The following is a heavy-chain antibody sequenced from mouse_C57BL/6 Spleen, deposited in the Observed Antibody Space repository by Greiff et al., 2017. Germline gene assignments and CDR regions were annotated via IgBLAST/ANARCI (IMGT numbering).Heavy chain of an antibody. CDR1: GYAFSSYW. J-gene: IGHJ1*03. CDR2: IYPGDGDT. CDR3: ARWALMTTVTDWYFDV. Sequence: VQLQQSGAELVKPGASVKISCKASGYAFSSYWMNWVKQRPGKGLEWIGQIYPGDGDTNYNGKFKGKATLTADKSSSTAYMQLSSLTSEDSAVYFCARWALMTTVTDWYFDVGGTGTTVTGSS. D-gene: IGHD1-1*01. V-gene: IGHV1-80*01.